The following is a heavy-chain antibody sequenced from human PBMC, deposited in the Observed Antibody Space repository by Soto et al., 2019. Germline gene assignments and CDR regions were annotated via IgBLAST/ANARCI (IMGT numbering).Heavy chain of an antibody. V-gene: IGHV1-8*01. Sequence: ASVKVSCKASGYAFTSYDINWVRQATGQGLEWMGWMNPNSGNTGYAQKFQGRVTMTRNTSISTAYMELSSLRSEDTAVYYCARRGYSSSWYYYYYYGMDVWGRGTTVTVSS. CDR3: ARRGYSSSWYYYYYYGMDV. D-gene: IGHD6-13*01. CDR1: GYAFTSYD. J-gene: IGHJ6*02. CDR2: MNPNSGNT.